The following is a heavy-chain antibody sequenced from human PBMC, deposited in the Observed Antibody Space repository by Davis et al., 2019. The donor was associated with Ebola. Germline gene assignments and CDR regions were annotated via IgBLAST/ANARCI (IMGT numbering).Heavy chain of an antibody. D-gene: IGHD3-22*01. CDR1: GYTFTSYG. Sequence: ASVKVSCKASGYTFTSYGISWVRQAPGQGLEWMGWISAYNGNTNYAQKLQGRVTMTTDTSTSTAYMELSSLRSEDTAVYYCARGPHSSGYPHYYGMDVWGQGTTVTVSS. CDR2: ISAYNGNT. CDR3: ARGPHSSGYPHYYGMDV. J-gene: IGHJ6*02. V-gene: IGHV1-18*01.